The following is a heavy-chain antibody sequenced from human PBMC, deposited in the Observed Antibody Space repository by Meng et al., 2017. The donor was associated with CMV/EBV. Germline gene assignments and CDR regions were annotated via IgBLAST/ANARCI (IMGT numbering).Heavy chain of an antibody. D-gene: IGHD2-2*01. Sequence: SVKVSCKASGSTFSSYTISWVRQAPGQGLEWMGRIIPILGIANYAQKFQGRVTITADKSTSTAYMELSSLRSEDTAVYYCARSIVVVPAAFDYWGQGTLVTVSS. CDR1: GSTFSSYT. J-gene: IGHJ4*02. V-gene: IGHV1-69*02. CDR2: IIPILGIA. CDR3: ARSIVVVPAAFDY.